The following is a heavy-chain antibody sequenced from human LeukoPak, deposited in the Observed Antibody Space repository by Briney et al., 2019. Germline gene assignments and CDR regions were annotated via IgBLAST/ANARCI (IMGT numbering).Heavy chain of an antibody. CDR3: ARPPSMVRGVIY. V-gene: IGHV5-51*01. Sequence: GESLKISCRDSGYSFTNYWIGWVRQMPGKGLEWMGTIFPDDSDTRYSPSFQGQVTISVDKSIDTAYLQWNSLKASDTAIYYCARPPSMVRGVIYWGQGTLVTVSS. CDR1: GYSFTNYW. D-gene: IGHD3-10*01. CDR2: IFPDDSDT. J-gene: IGHJ4*02.